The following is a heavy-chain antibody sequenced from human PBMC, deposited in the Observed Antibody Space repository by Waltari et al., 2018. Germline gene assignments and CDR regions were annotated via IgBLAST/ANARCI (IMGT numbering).Heavy chain of an antibody. Sequence: QVQLQQWGAGLLKPSETLSLTCAVYGGSFSGYYWSWIRQPPGKGLEWIGEINHSGSTNDNPSLKSRVTISVDTSKNQFSLKLSSVTAADTAVYYCAVAAGYYYYYMDVWGKGTTVTVSS. V-gene: IGHV4-34*01. D-gene: IGHD6-13*01. CDR3: AVAAGYYYYYMDV. CDR1: GGSFSGYY. J-gene: IGHJ6*03. CDR2: INHSGST.